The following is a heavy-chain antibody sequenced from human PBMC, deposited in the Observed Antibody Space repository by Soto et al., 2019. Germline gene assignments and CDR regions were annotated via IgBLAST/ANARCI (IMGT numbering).Heavy chain of an antibody. D-gene: IGHD3-22*01. CDR1: GGTFSSYA. Sequence: QVQLVQSGAEVKKPGSSVKVSCKASGGTFSSYAISWVRQAPGQGLEWMGGIIPIFGTANYAQKFQGRVTITADESTSTAYMELSSLRSEDTAVYYCAREGYYYDSSGYNWFDPWGQGTLVTVSS. J-gene: IGHJ5*02. CDR2: IIPIFGTA. CDR3: AREGYYYDSSGYNWFDP. V-gene: IGHV1-69*01.